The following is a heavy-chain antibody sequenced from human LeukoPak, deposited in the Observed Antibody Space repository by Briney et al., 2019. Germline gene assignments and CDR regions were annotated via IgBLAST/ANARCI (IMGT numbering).Heavy chain of an antibody. CDR3: ARAEPQRWLDAY. J-gene: IGHJ4*02. D-gene: IGHD5-24*01. CDR1: GYTFTSYY. CDR2: IQSNSGGA. Sequence: ASVKVSCKASGYTFTSYYIHWVRQAPGQGLEWMGRIQSNSGGATSAQKFQGRVTMTRDTSVNTAYLDLSRLRFDDTAVYYCARAEPQRWLDAYGGQGTLVTVSS. V-gene: IGHV1-2*06.